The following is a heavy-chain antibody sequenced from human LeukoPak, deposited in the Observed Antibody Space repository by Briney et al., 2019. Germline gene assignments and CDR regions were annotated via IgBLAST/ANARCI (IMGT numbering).Heavy chain of an antibody. V-gene: IGHV4-38-2*01. CDR1: GYSISSGYY. D-gene: IGHD2-8*01. Sequence: SETLSLTCAVSGYSISSGYYWGCSRQPPGKGLEWIVSIYHSGSTYYNPSLKSRVTISVDTSKIQFSLKLSSVTAADTGVCYCSRQTRDYCTNGVCYYWYFDLWTRGTLVPVSS. J-gene: IGHJ2*01. CDR3: SRQTRDYCTNGVCYYWYFDL. CDR2: IYHSGST.